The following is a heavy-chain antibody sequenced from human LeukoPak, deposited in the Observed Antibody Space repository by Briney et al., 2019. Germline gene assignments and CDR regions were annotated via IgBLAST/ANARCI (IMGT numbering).Heavy chain of an antibody. V-gene: IGHV4-59*08. CDR3: GRNGGSSLPYAYYYYHGMDV. Sequence: SGTLSLTCAVSGGSISSYYWSWIRQPPGKGLEWIGYIYYSGSTNYNPSLKSRVTISVDTSKNQFSLKLSSVTAADTAVYYCGRNGGSSLPYAYYYYHGMDVWGQGTTVTVSS. D-gene: IGHD6-13*01. CDR1: GGSISSYY. J-gene: IGHJ6*02. CDR2: IYYSGST.